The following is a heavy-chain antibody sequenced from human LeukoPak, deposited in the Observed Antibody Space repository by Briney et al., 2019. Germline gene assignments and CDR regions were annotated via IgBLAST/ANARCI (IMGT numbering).Heavy chain of an antibody. J-gene: IGHJ3*02. CDR2: IIPIFGTA. Sequence: SVKVSCKASGGTFSSYAISWVRQAPGQGLEWMGGIIPIFGTANYAQKFQGRVTITTDESTSTAYMELSSLRSEDTAVYYCARDRPYSKNAFDIWGQGTMVTVSS. D-gene: IGHD4-11*01. V-gene: IGHV1-69*05. CDR3: ARDRPYSKNAFDI. CDR1: GGTFSSYA.